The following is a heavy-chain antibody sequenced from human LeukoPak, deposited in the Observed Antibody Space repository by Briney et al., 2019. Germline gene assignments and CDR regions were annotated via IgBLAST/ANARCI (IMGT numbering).Heavy chain of an antibody. D-gene: IGHD2-21*01. J-gene: IGHJ6*02. CDR3: ARRGRPQYYYYGMDV. V-gene: IGHV1-18*01. Sequence: ASVKVSCKASGYTFTSYGISWVRQAPGQGLEWMGWISAYNGNTNYAQKLQGRVTMTTDTSTSTAYMELRSLRSDDTAVYYCARRGRPQYYYYGMDVWGQGTTVTVSS. CDR2: ISAYNGNT. CDR1: GYTFTSYG.